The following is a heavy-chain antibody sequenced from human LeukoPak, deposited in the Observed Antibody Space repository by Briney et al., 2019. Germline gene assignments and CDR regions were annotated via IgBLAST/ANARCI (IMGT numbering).Heavy chain of an antibody. CDR1: SYTFTRYG. Sequence: ASVKVSCKASSYTFTRYGISWVRQAPGQGLEWMGWISGSNGNTNYAQKFQGRVSMTADASTSTAYMELRSLRSDDTAVYYCARSGRGTYYYFDLWGQGTLVTVSS. J-gene: IGHJ4*02. V-gene: IGHV1-18*01. CDR3: ARSGRGTYYYFDL. CDR2: ISGSNGNT. D-gene: IGHD1-26*01.